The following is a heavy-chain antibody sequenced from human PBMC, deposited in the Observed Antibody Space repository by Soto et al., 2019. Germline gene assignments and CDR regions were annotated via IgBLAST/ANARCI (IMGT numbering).Heavy chain of an antibody. D-gene: IGHD3-10*01. CDR3: AKRDLVDASPRNFDY. V-gene: IGHV3-23*04. Sequence: VQLVQSGAEVKKPGSLRLSCTATGFTFPTYAMSWVRQAPGKGLEWVSAISASGGTYYAASVKGRFTISRDNSKDTLYLQMNSLRAEDTAVYYCAKRDLVDASPRNFDYWGQGTLVTVSS. CDR1: GFTFPTYA. J-gene: IGHJ4*02. CDR2: ISASGGT.